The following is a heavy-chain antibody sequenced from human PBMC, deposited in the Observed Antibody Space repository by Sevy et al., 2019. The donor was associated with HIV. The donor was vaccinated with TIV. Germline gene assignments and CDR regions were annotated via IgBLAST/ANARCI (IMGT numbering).Heavy chain of an antibody. CDR1: GYTFSNYG. D-gene: IGHD3-22*01. Sequence: ASVKVSCQASGYTFSNYGVTWVRQAPGQGLEWMGWISGYNGNTKYAQKFQDRVIMTTDTATSTAYMDLRSLRSDDTAVYYCVRDESFSLIVVDPDYWGQGTLVTVSS. CDR2: ISGYNGNT. J-gene: IGHJ4*02. CDR3: VRDESFSLIVVDPDY. V-gene: IGHV1-18*01.